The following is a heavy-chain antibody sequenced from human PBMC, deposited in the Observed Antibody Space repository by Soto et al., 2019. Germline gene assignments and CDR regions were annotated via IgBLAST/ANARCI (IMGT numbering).Heavy chain of an antibody. CDR3: ATERFAEVEY. D-gene: IGHD2-15*01. CDR1: GFSFSSQT. V-gene: IGHV3-30*03. J-gene: IGHJ4*02. Sequence: QVQLVESGGVVVQPGTSLKLSCAASGFSFSSQTMHWVRQAPGKGLEWVAVISHGRNKYYADSVKGRFTISRDNSKITVPLHMNGLTPEDTAMYYCATERFAEVEYWGSGTLVTVSS. CDR2: ISHGRNK.